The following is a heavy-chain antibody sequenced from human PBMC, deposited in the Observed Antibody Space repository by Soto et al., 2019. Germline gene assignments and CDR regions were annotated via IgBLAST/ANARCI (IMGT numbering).Heavy chain of an antibody. CDR1: GYTFTGYY. D-gene: IGHD3-16*01. CDR2: INPNSGGT. Sequence: QVQLVQSGAEVKKPGASVKVSCKASGYTFTGYYMHWVRQAPGQGLEWMGWINPNSGGTNYAQKCQGWVPMTKDTAISAAYMEVRRMRSDDTSVYYWARRLWREAFDIRGQGTMVT. CDR3: ARRLWREAFDI. V-gene: IGHV1-2*04. J-gene: IGHJ3*02.